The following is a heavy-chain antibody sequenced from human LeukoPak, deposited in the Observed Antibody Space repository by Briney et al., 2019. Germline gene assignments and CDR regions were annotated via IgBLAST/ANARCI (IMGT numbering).Heavy chain of an antibody. CDR1: GFTFSSYS. CDR2: ISSSSSYI. V-gene: IGHV3-21*04. Sequence: PGGSLRLSCAASGFTFSSYSMNWVRQAPGKGLEWVSSISSSSSYIYYADSVKGRFTISRDNAKNSLYLQMNSLRSDDTAVYYCAREGSYYGYYYYYTDVWGKGTTVTVSS. CDR3: AREGSYYGYYYYYTDV. J-gene: IGHJ6*03. D-gene: IGHD3-16*01.